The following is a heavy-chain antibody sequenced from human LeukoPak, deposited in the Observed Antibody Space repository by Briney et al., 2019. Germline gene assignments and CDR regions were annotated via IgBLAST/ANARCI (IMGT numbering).Heavy chain of an antibody. Sequence: SVKVSCKASGGTFSSYAISWVRQAPGQGLEWMGGIIPIFGTANYAQKFQGRVTITTDESTSTAYMELSSLRSEDTAVYYCASKTLVGATESDAFDIWGQGTMVTVSS. J-gene: IGHJ3*02. V-gene: IGHV1-69*05. CDR3: ASKTLVGATESDAFDI. D-gene: IGHD1-26*01. CDR1: GGTFSSYA. CDR2: IIPIFGTA.